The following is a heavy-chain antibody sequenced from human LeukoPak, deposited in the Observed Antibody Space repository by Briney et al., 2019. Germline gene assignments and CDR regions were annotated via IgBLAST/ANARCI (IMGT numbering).Heavy chain of an antibody. CDR1: GFTFSSYG. CDR2: ISYDGSNK. V-gene: IGHV3-30*18. D-gene: IGHD6-13*01. J-gene: IGHJ4*02. CDR3: AKDGDGSSWYFDY. Sequence: GGSLRLSCAASGFTFSSYGMHWVRQAPGKGLEWVAVISYDGSNKYYADSVRGRFTISRDNSKNTLYLQMNSLRAEDTAVYYCAKDGDGSSWYFDYWGQGTLVTVSS.